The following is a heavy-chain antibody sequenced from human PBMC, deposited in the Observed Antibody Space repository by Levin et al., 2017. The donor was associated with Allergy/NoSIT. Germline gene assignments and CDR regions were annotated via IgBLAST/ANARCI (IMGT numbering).Heavy chain of an antibody. CDR3: ARHLGAAGREYDY. J-gene: IGHJ4*02. Sequence: GESLKISCTASGFTFSNYPMSWVRQTPGKGLEWVSAIGASSGTTYYAHSVKGRFTISKDYSKDILYLQMNSLRAEDTAVYYCARHLGAAGREYDYWGRGTLVTVSS. CDR1: GFTFSNYP. D-gene: IGHD6-13*01. CDR2: IGASSGTT. V-gene: IGHV3-23*01.